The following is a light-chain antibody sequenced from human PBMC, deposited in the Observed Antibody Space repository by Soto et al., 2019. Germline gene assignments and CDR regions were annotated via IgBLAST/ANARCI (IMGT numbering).Light chain of an antibody. CDR1: SSDVGGYNY. Sequence: QLVLTQPASVSGSPGQSITISCTGTSSDVGGYNYVAWYQQHPGKAPKLLIYDVSNRPSGISHRFSGSKSGSTASLTISGLQAEDEADYYCSSYTNRAMFVFGTGTKLTVL. CDR3: SSYTNRAMFV. J-gene: IGLJ1*01. CDR2: DVS. V-gene: IGLV2-14*03.